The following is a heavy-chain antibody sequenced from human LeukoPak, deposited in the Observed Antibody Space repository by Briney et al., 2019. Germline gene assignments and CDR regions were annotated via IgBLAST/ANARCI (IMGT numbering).Heavy chain of an antibody. J-gene: IGHJ3*02. CDR2: IYSGGST. CDR3: ARVVSVSGCCLDI. CDR1: GFTVGSNY. D-gene: IGHD2-8*01. Sequence: PGGSLRLSCAASGFTVGSNYMSWVRQAPGKGLEWVSVIYSGGSTYYADSVKGRFTISRDNSKNTLYLQMNSLRAEDTAVYYCARVVSVSGCCLDIWGQGTMVTVSS. V-gene: IGHV3-66*01.